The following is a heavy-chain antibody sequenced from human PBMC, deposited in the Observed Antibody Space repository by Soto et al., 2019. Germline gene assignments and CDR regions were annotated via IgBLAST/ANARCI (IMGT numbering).Heavy chain of an antibody. CDR3: ARDDKDEYGADRGGFGC. V-gene: IGHV3-33*01. CDR2: IWYDGSNK. J-gene: IGHJ4*02. Sequence: QVHLVESGGGVVQPGTSQRLSCAASGFSFSIFGMHWVRQAPGKGLEWVAGIWYDGSNKYYADSVKGRFSISRDNSKNTLYLQMNSLRAEDTAVYYCARDDKDEYGADRGGFGCWGQGTLVTVSS. CDR1: GFSFSIFG. D-gene: IGHD2-8*01.